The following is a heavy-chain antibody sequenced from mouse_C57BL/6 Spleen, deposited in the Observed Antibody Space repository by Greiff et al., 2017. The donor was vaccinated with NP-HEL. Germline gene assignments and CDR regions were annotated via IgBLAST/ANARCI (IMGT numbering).Heavy chain of an antibody. V-gene: IGHV1-53*01. J-gene: IGHJ1*03. CDR2: INPSNGGT. CDR1: GYTFTSYW. Sequence: QVQLQQSGTELVKPGASVKLSCKASGYTFTSYWMHWVKQRPGQGLEWIGNINPSNGGTNYNEKFKSKATLTVDKSSSTAYMQLSSPTSEDSAVYYCARDYYGSSYGYFDVWGTGTTVTVSS. CDR3: ARDYYGSSYGYFDV. D-gene: IGHD1-1*01.